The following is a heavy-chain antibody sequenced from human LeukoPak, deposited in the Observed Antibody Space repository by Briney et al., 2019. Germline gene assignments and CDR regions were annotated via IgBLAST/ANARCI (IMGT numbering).Heavy chain of an antibody. CDR1: GGSISGYY. J-gene: IGHJ4*02. D-gene: IGHD3-22*01. CDR3: ARTLGTSGYYHDY. CDR2: IYYSGST. Sequence: SETLSLTCTVSGGSISGYYWSWIRQPPGKGLEWIGYIYYSGSTNYNPSLKSRVTISVDTSKNQFSLKLSSVTAADTAVYYCARTLGTSGYYHDYWGQGTLVTVSS. V-gene: IGHV4-59*08.